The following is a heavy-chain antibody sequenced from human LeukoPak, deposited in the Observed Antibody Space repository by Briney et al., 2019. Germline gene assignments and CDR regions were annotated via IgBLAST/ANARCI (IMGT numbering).Heavy chain of an antibody. CDR1: GFTFSSFD. V-gene: IGHV3-48*03. D-gene: IGHD5-12*01. CDR2: ISHSGLTV. Sequence: GGSLRLSCAASGFTFSSFDMNWVRQAPGKGLEWVAYISHSGLTVYYADSVRGRFTISRNNARNSLFLQMSSLRVEDTAVYYCVRDRPWQAFDYWGQGTLATVSS. CDR3: VRDRPWQAFDY. J-gene: IGHJ4*02.